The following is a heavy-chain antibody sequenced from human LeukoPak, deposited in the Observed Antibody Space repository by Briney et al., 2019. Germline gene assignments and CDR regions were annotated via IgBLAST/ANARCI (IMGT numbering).Heavy chain of an antibody. J-gene: IGHJ4*02. Sequence: PGGSLRLSCAAPGFTFSSYAMSWVRQAPGKGLEWVSAISGSGGSTYYADSVKGRFTISRDNSKNTLYLQMNSLRAEDTAVYYCAKAPSIKRYYDFWSGYTSPYFDYWGQGTLVTVSS. CDR1: GFTFSSYA. CDR2: ISGSGGST. V-gene: IGHV3-23*01. D-gene: IGHD3-3*01. CDR3: AKAPSIKRYYDFWSGYTSPYFDY.